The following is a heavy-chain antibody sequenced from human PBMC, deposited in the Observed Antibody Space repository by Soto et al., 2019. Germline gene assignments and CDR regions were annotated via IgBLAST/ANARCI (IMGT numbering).Heavy chain of an antibody. J-gene: IGHJ4*02. V-gene: IGHV5-51*01. CDR1: GYSFTSYW. CDR2: SYPGDSDT. Sequence: PGESLKISCKGSGYSFTSYWIGWVRQMPGKGLEWMGISYPGDSDTRYSPSFQGQVTISADKSISTAYLQWSSLKASDTAMHYCARLYCGGDCYSPYYFDYWGQGTLVTVSS. CDR3: ARLYCGGDCYSPYYFDY. D-gene: IGHD2-21*02.